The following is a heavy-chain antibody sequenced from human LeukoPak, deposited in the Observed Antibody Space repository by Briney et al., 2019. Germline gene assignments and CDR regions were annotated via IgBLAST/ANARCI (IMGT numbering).Heavy chain of an antibody. D-gene: IGHD6-19*01. CDR1: GYTFTSYD. V-gene: IGHV1-8*01. J-gene: IGHJ2*01. CDR2: MSPNSGNT. Sequence: PGASVKVSCKASGYTFTSYDIHWVRQAPGQGLEWMGWMSPNSGNTAYAQKFRGRVTMTRNTSISTAYMELSSLRSEDTAVYFCARPYYSSGFFEGDWYFDLWGRGTLLTVSS. CDR3: ARPYYSSGFFEGDWYFDL.